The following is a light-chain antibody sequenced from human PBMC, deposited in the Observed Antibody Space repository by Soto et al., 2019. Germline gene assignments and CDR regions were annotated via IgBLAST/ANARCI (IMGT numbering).Light chain of an antibody. CDR3: KQYDTSPRT. CDR2: GAS. Sequence: EVMLTQSPGTLSLSPGERATLSCRASQSVSSNYLAWDQQKSGQSPRLLIYGASNRATGIPDRFSGSGSWTDFTLTIRRLEPEDFAVYYCKQYDTSPRTFGQGTKVEFK. J-gene: IGKJ1*01. V-gene: IGKV3-20*01. CDR1: QSVSSNY.